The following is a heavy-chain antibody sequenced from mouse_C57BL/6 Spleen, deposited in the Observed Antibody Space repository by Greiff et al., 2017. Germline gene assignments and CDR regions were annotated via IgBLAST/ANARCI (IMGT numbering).Heavy chain of an antibody. J-gene: IGHJ3*01. CDR1: GYTFTSYG. D-gene: IGHD2-5*01. Sequence: VQLQQSGAELARPGASVKLSCKASGYTFTSYGISWVKQRTGQGLEWIGEIYPRSGNTYYNEKFKGKATLTADKSSSTAYMELRSLTSEDSAVYFCAREGDYSNLFAYWGQGTLVTVSA. CDR3: AREGDYSNLFAY. CDR2: IYPRSGNT. V-gene: IGHV1-81*01.